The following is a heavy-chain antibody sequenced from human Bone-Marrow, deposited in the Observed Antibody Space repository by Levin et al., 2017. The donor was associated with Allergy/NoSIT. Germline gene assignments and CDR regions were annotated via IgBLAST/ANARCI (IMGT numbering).Heavy chain of an antibody. CDR3: ARTIYDVLTSQMDV. D-gene: IGHD3-9*01. J-gene: IGHJ6*04. Sequence: WGSLRLSCAASGLMVSDNYMTWVRQAPGKGLEWVALIYRGGATYYADVVKGRFTISRDNSKNTMGLQMKDLRPEDTAVYYCARTIYDVLTSQMDVWGKGTTVTVSS. CDR2: IYRGGAT. CDR1: GLMVSDNY. V-gene: IGHV3-66*02.